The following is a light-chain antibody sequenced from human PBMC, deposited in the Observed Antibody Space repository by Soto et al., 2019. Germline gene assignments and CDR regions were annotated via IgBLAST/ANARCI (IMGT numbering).Light chain of an antibody. CDR3: SSYTSSSTYV. J-gene: IGLJ1*01. V-gene: IGLV2-14*01. Sequence: QSALTQPASVSGSPGQSITISCTGTSSDVGVYNYVSWYQQHPGKAPKLMIYEVSNRPSGVSNRFSGCKSGNTASLTISGLQAEEEADYHCSSYTSSSTYVFGTGTKFTVL. CDR1: SSDVGVYNY. CDR2: EVS.